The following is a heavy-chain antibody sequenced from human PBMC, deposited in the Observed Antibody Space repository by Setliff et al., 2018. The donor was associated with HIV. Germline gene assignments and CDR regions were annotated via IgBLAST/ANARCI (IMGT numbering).Heavy chain of an antibody. CDR2: INPNNGAT. CDR1: GYSFSGYY. D-gene: IGHD3-16*01. Sequence: ASVKVSCKASGYSFSGYYMSWIRQAPGQALEWMGQINPNNGATEYAQKFQGRVTMTSDSLTSTAHMELTRLRSDDTAVYYCARDLGIVIPFDYWGQGTLVTVSS. CDR3: ARDLGIVIPFDY. J-gene: IGHJ4*02. V-gene: IGHV1-2*06.